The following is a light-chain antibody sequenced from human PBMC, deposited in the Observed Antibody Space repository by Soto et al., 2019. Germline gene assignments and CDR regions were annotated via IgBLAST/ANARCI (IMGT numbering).Light chain of an antibody. Sequence: QSALTQPPSASGTPGQRVTISCSGSSSNIGSNTVNWYQQLPGTAPKLLIYSNNQRPSGVPDRFSGSKSGTSASLAISGLQSEEEADYYCAAWDDSRNGYVLGTGTKVPVL. J-gene: IGLJ1*01. CDR1: SSNIGSNT. CDR3: AAWDDSRNGYV. V-gene: IGLV1-44*01. CDR2: SNN.